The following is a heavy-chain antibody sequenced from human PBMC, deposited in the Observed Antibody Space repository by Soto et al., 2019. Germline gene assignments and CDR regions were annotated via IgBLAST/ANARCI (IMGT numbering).Heavy chain of an antibody. Sequence: GSLRLSCAASGFSFSTYSMARVRQTPGKGLAWVSGLSGGGSNTFYADSVQGRFTISVDNSKNTVYLQMNSLRVEDTAVYYCARWDGYGDVWGQGTLVTVSS. J-gene: IGHJ4*02. CDR2: LSGGGSNT. CDR3: ARWDGYGDV. V-gene: IGHV3-23*01. CDR1: GFSFSTYS. D-gene: IGHD4-17*01.